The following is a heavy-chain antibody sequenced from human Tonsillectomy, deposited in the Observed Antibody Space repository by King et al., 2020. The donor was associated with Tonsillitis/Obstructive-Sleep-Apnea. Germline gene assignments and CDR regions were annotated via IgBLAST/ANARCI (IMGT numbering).Heavy chain of an antibody. Sequence: VQLQQWGAGLLKPSETLSLTCAVYGGSFSGYYWSWIRQPPGKGLEWIGEINHSGSTNYNPSLKSRVTISVDTSKNQFSLKLSSVTAADTAVYYCAGGVPAAIHDYYYYYMDVGGKGTTVTVSS. CDR2: INHSGST. D-gene: IGHD2-2*02. CDR3: AGGVPAAIHDYYYYYMDV. J-gene: IGHJ6*03. CDR1: GGSFSGYY. V-gene: IGHV4-34*01.